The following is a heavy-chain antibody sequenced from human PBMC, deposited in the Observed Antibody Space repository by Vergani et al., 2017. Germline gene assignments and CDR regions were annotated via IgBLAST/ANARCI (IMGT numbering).Heavy chain of an antibody. D-gene: IGHD1-20*01. CDR3: TTVWGFYNLHGEYFQY. J-gene: IGHJ1*01. CDR1: GFPFDTYT. V-gene: IGHV3-23*01. CDR2: ISSGGGDI. Sequence: EVHLLESGGGLVQPGGSRRLSCAGAGFPFDTYTMAYVRQAPGDGLEWVATISSGGGDIFYSDSVKGRFTISRDNSKNTLFLQMNSLKDEDRAVYYCTTVWGFYNLHGEYFQYWGRGTLVSVS.